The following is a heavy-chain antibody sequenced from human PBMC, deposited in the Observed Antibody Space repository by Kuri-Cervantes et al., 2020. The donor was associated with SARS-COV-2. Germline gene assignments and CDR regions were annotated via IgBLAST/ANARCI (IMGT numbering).Heavy chain of an antibody. CDR1: GFTFRSFT. CDR2: IGYGGHYM. Sequence: GESLKISCVASGFTFRSFTMIWVRQSPGNGLEWVSSIGYGGHYMHYADSVEGRFTISREDAKNSLYLLMNGLRAEDTAVYYCARETLNWNYVLDYWGQGALVTVSS. CDR3: ARETLNWNYVLDY. D-gene: IGHD1-7*01. V-gene: IGHV3-21*06. J-gene: IGHJ4*02.